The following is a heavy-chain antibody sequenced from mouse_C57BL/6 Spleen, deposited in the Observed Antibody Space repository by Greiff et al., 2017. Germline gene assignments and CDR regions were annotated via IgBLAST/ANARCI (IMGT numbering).Heavy chain of an antibody. CDR1: GYAFSSYW. V-gene: IGHV1-80*01. CDR3: ARYYYSSSNPYAMDY. D-gene: IGHD1-1*01. Sequence: VQLQQSGAELVKPGASVKISCKASGYAFSSYWMNWVKQRPGKGLEWIGQIYPGDGDTNYNGKLKGKATLTADKSSSTAYMQLSSLTSEDSAVYFCARYYYSSSNPYAMDYWGQGTSVTVSS. CDR2: IYPGDGDT. J-gene: IGHJ4*01.